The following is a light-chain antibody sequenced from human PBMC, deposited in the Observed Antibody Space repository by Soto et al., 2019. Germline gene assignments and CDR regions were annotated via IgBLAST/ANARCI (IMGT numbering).Light chain of an antibody. CDR3: QQRSNWPTT. J-gene: IGKJ3*01. CDR2: DAS. V-gene: IGKV3-11*01. Sequence: ETVLTQSPATLSLSPGERATLSCRASQSVSSYLAWYQQKPGQAPRLLIYDASNRATGIPARFIGSGSGTDFTLTISSLEPEDFAVYYCQQRSNWPTTFGPGTKVDIK. CDR1: QSVSSY.